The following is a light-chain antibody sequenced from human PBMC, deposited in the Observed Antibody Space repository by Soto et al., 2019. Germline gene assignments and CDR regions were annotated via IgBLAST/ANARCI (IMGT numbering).Light chain of an antibody. CDR3: NSYTTSSTYV. J-gene: IGLJ1*01. CDR2: EVT. Sequence: QSALTQPASVSGSPGQSITISCTGTSSDVGGYNYVSWYQHHPGEAPKLMIFEVTKRPSGVSDRFSGSKSGNTASLTISGLRAEDEADYFCNSYTTSSTYVFGSGTKVTVL. CDR1: SSDVGGYNY. V-gene: IGLV2-14*01.